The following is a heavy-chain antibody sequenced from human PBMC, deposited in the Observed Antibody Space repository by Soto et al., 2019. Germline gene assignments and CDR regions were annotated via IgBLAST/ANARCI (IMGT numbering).Heavy chain of an antibody. D-gene: IGHD6-19*01. CDR1: GFTFSGSG. CDR3: TAMAGIDY. Sequence: EVQLVESGGGLVQPGGSLKLSCAASGFTFSGSGIHWVRQASGKGLEWVGRIRTKTNNYATAYAASVKGRFTISRDDSKNMAYLQMNSLNTEDTAVYYCTAMAGIDYWGQGTLVTVSS. V-gene: IGHV3-73*02. J-gene: IGHJ4*02. CDR2: IRTKTNNYAT.